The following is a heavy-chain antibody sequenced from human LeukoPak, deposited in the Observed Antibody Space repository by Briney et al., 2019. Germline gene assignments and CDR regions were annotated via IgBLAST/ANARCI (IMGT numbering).Heavy chain of an antibody. V-gene: IGHV3-48*03. D-gene: IGHD2-2*01. J-gene: IGHJ4*02. CDR3: ARRYCSSTSCTLDY. CDR2: ISSSGSTT. Sequence: QPGGSLRLSSAASGFTFSSYEMNWVRQAPGKGLEWALYISSSGSTTYNADSVKGRFTISRDNAKTSLYLQMNSLRAEDTAVYYCARRYCSSTSCTLDYWGQGTLVTVSS. CDR1: GFTFSSYE.